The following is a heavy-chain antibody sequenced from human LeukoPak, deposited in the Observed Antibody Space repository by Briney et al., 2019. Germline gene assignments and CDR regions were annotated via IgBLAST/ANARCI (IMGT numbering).Heavy chain of an antibody. CDR2: IYSGCST. V-gene: IGHV3-66*01. J-gene: IGHJ6*02. D-gene: IGHD2-15*01. Sequence: GGSLRLSCAASGFTVSSNYMSWVRQAPGKGLEWVSVIYSGCSTYYADSVKGRFTISRDNSKNTLYLQMNSLRAEDTAVYYCARAFSGGSYYYYGMDVWGQGTTVTVSS. CDR3: ARAFSGGSYYYYGMDV. CDR1: GFTVSSNY.